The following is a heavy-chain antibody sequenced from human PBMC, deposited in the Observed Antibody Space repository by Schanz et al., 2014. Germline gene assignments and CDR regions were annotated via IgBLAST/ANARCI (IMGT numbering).Heavy chain of an antibody. CDR2: ISAYNGDT. CDR1: GYTFTIYG. CDR3: GRGPPFVPAEAIAY. J-gene: IGHJ4*02. D-gene: IGHD2-2*01. V-gene: IGHV1-18*04. Sequence: QVQLVQSGVEVKKPGASVKVSCKASGYTFTIYGINWVRQAPGQGLEWMGWISAYNGDTNYAQKVQGRVTLTTDTSANTAYMELTRLRSDDTAVYFCGRGPPFVPAEAIAYWGQGTLVTVSS.